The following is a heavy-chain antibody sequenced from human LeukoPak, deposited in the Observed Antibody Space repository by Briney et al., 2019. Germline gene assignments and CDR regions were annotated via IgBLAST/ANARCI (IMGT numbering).Heavy chain of an antibody. CDR2: IIPILGIA. CDR1: GGTFSSYA. J-gene: IGHJ5*02. CDR3: ASSSWYSTSWFDP. Sequence: GSSGKVSCKASGGTFSSYAISWVRQAPGQGLEWMGRIIPILGIANYAQKFQGRVTITADKSTSTAYMELSSLRSKDTAEYYCASSSWYSTSWFDPWGQGTLVTVSS. V-gene: IGHV1-69*04. D-gene: IGHD6-13*01.